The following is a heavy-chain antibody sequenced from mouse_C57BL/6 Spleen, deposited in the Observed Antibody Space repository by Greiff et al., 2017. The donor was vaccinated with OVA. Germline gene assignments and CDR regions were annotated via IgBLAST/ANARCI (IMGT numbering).Heavy chain of an antibody. CDR2: ISDGGSYT. Sequence: EVKLQESGGGLVKPGGSLKLSCAASGFTFSSYAMSWVRQTPEKRLEWVATISDGGSYTDYPDNVKGRFTISRDNAKNNLYLQMSHLKSEDTAMYYCARDWGYYGSSFPFDYWGQGTTLTVSS. D-gene: IGHD1-1*01. J-gene: IGHJ2*01. CDR1: GFTFSSYA. V-gene: IGHV5-4*01. CDR3: ARDWGYYGSSFPFDY.